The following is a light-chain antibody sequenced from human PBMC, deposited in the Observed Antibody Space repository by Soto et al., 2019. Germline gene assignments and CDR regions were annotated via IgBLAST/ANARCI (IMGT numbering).Light chain of an antibody. CDR1: SSDVGGYNY. Sequence: QSALTQPASVSGSPGQSITISCTGTSSDVGGYNYVSWYQQHPGKAPKLMIYEVSNRPSGVSNRFSGSKSGNTASLTISGLQAEDEADYYCSSFTSINTWVFGGGTKRPS. CDR3: SSFTSINTWV. CDR2: EVS. V-gene: IGLV2-14*01. J-gene: IGLJ3*02.